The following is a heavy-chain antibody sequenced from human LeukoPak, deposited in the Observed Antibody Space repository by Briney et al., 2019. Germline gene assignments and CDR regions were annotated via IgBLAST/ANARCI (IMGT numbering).Heavy chain of an antibody. CDR3: ARAPGYSSGWSDY. Sequence: AGGSLRLSCAASGFTFSSYSMNWVRQAPGKGLEWVSYISSSSSTIYYADSVKGRFTSSRDNAKNSLYLQMNSLRAEDTAVYYCARAPGYSSGWSDYWGQGTLVTVSS. J-gene: IGHJ4*02. D-gene: IGHD6-19*01. V-gene: IGHV3-48*01. CDR2: ISSSSSTI. CDR1: GFTFSSYS.